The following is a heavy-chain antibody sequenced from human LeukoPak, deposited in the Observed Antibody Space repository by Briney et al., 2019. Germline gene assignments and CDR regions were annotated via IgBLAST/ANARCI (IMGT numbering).Heavy chain of an antibody. D-gene: IGHD6-19*01. CDR2: IRYDGSNK. J-gene: IGHJ4*02. CDR3: AKGHSSGWYRYFDY. CDR1: GFTFSSYG. V-gene: IGHV3-30*02. Sequence: GGSLRLSCAASGFTFSSYGMHWVRQAPGKGLEWVAFIRYDGSNKYYADSVKGRFTISRDNSKNTLYLQMNSLRAEDTAVYYCAKGHSSGWYRYFDYWGQGTLVTVSS.